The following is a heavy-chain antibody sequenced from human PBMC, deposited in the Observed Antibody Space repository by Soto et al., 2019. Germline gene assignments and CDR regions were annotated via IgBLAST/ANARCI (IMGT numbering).Heavy chain of an antibody. J-gene: IGHJ3*02. D-gene: IGHD4-17*01. CDR3: ARLGTTVTTDAFDI. Sequence: PSETLSLTCAVYGGSFSGYYWSWIRQPPGKGREWIGEINHSGSTNYNPSLKSRVTISVDTSKNQFSLKLSSVTAADTAVYYCARLGTTVTTDAFDIWGQGTMVTVSS. CDR2: INHSGST. CDR1: GGSFSGYY. V-gene: IGHV4-34*01.